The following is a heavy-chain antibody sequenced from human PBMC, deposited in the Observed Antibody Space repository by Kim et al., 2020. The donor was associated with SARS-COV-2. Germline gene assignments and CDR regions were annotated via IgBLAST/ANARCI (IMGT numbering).Heavy chain of an antibody. CDR1: GYTFTSYD. CDR3: ARGSSGYDGLYYYYYYMDV. D-gene: IGHD5-12*01. J-gene: IGHJ6*03. CDR2: INPNSGNT. V-gene: IGHV1-8*01. Sequence: ASVKVSCKASGYTFTSYDINWVRQATGQGLEWMGWINPNSGNTGYAQKFQGRVTMTRNTSISTAYMELSSLRSEDTAVYYCARGSSGYDGLYYYYYYMDVWGKGTTVTVSS.